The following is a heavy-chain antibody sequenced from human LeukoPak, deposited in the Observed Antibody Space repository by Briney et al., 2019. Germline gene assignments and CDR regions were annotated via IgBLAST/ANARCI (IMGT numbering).Heavy chain of an antibody. CDR2: ISWNSGSI. CDR3: AKEIVPLKIEVAGTGLDY. Sequence: SLRLSCAASGFTFDDYAMHWVRQAPGKGLEWVSGISWNSGSIGYADSVKGRFTISRDNAKNSLYLQMNSLRAEDTALYYCAKEIVPLKIEVAGTGLDYWGQGTLVTVSS. J-gene: IGHJ4*02. CDR1: GFTFDDYA. D-gene: IGHD6-19*01. V-gene: IGHV3-9*01.